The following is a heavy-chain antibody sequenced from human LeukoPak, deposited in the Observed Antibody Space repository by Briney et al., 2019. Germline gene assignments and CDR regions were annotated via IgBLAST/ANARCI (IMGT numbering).Heavy chain of an antibody. CDR3: ARGNIAVAGFFDY. CDR1: GGSISSSSYY. J-gene: IGHJ4*02. V-gene: IGHV4-39*07. CDR2: IYYSGST. D-gene: IGHD6-19*01. Sequence: SETLSLTCTVSGGSISSSSYYWGWIRQPPGKGLEWIGSIYYSGSTYYNPSLKSRVTISVDTSKNQFSLKLSSVTAADTAVYYCARGNIAVAGFFDYWGQGTLVTVSS.